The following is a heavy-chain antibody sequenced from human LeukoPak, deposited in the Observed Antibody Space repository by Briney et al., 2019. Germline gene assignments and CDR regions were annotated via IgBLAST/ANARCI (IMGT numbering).Heavy chain of an antibody. V-gene: IGHV3-53*01. D-gene: IGHD1-26*01. CDR1: GFTLSNAW. J-gene: IGHJ4*02. CDR3: ARGRVGASGY. CDR2: IYSGGST. Sequence: PGGSLRLSCAASGFTLSNAWMSWVRQAPGKGLEWVSVIYSGGSTYYADSVKGRFTISRDNSKNTLYLQMNSLRAEDTAVYYCARGRVGASGYWGQGTLVTVSS.